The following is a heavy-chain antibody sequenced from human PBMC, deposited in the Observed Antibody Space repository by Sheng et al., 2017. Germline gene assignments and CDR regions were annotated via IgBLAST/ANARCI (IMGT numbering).Heavy chain of an antibody. CDR1: GYTFTNYD. V-gene: IGHV1-8*01. J-gene: IGHJ5*02. Sequence: QVQLVQSGAEVKKPGASVKVSCQASGYTFTNYDVYWVRQATGQGLEWMGWMSPNSGNTGYAQKFQGRITMTRNTSISTAYMELSSLTSEDTAVYYCAREDHYGSGTYYGFFDPWGQGTLVTVSS. D-gene: IGHD3-10*01. CDR2: MSPNSGNT. CDR3: AREDHYGSGTYYGFFDP.